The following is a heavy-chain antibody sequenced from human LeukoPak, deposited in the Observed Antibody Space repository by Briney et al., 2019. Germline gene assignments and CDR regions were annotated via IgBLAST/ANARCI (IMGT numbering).Heavy chain of an antibody. Sequence: ASVKVSCKASGYTFTGYYMHWVRQAPGQGLEWMGWINPNGGGTNYAQKFQGRVTMTRDTSTSTAYMELRSLRSDDTAVYYCARDRPLRWADYWGQGTLVTVSS. D-gene: IGHD2-21*01. CDR3: ARDRPLRWADY. J-gene: IGHJ4*02. CDR2: INPNGGGT. V-gene: IGHV1-2*02. CDR1: GYTFTGYY.